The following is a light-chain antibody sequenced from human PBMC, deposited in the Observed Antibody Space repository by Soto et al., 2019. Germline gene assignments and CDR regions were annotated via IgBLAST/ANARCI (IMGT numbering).Light chain of an antibody. J-gene: IGKJ4*01. V-gene: IGKV3-15*01. CDR2: ATS. Sequence: EIVVTQSPATLSVSPGERATLSCRASQSVGNNFAWYQQKPGQAPRLLIFATSTRATGVPARFSGSGSGTEFTLTISSLQSEDFAVYYCQQYGDLPFTFGGGAKVEIE. CDR3: QQYGDLPFT. CDR1: QSVGNN.